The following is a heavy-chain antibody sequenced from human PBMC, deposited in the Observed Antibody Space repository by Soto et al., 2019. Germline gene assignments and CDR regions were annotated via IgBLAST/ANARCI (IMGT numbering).Heavy chain of an antibody. D-gene: IGHD2-2*01. CDR1: GYTFTSYA. J-gene: IGHJ6*02. CDR3: ARKVVVLAPGNALDYYYYGMAV. V-gene: IGHV1-3*01. CDR2: IIPSYGKT. Sequence: GASVKVSCKASGYTFTSYAMHLVRQAPGQRLEWMGGIIPSYGKTKYSQKFQGRVTITADESTSTAYMELSSLRSEDTAVYYCARKVVVLAPGNALDYYYYGMAVWGQGTTVIVSS.